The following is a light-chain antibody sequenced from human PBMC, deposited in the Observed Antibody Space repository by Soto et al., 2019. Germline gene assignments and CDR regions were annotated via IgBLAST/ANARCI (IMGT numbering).Light chain of an antibody. CDR2: EVS. CDR3: SSYTSSSTRV. CDR1: SSDVGAYDY. J-gene: IGLJ1*01. Sequence: QSVLTQPASGSGSPGQSITISCTGTSSDVGAYDYVSWYQQHPDKAPKLMIYEVSNRPSGVSNRFSGSKSANTATLTISGLQAEDEADYYCSSYTSSSTRVFGTGTKVTVL. V-gene: IGLV2-14*03.